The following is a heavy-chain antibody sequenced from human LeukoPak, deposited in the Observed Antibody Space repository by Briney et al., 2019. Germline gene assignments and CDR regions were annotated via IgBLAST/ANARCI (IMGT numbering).Heavy chain of an antibody. CDR1: GYSFNSQG. V-gene: IGHV7-4-1*02. CDR2: INTDSGDP. CDR3: AREILRFDI. J-gene: IGHJ3*02. Sequence: ASVKVSCKASGYSFNSQGMNWVRQAPGQGLEWMGWINTDSGDPTYAQGFTGRFVFSLDSSVSTAYLQISNLMPEDTAKYYCAREILRFDIWGQGTMVTVSS.